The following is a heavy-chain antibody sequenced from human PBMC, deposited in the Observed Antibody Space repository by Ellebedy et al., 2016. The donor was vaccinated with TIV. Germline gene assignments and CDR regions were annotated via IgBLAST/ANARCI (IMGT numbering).Heavy chain of an antibody. CDR3: ARAIGAFDI. V-gene: IGHV4-59*01. CDR1: GRSISSYY. CDR2: IYYSGST. J-gene: IGHJ3*02. D-gene: IGHD2-15*01. Sequence: SETLSLTXTVSGRSISSYYWSWIRQPPGKGLEWIGYIYYSGSTNYNPSLKSRVTISVDTSKNQFSLKLSSVTAADTAVYYCARAIGAFDIWGQGTMVTVSS.